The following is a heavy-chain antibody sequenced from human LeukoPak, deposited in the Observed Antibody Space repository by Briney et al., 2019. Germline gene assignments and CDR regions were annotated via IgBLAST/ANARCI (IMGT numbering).Heavy chain of an antibody. V-gene: IGHV1-2*02. D-gene: IGHD3-10*01. J-gene: IGHJ2*01. Sequence: GASVKVSCKASGYTFTGYYMHWVRQAPGQGLEWMGWINPNSGGTNYAQKFQGRVTMTRDTSINTAYMELSSLRSDDTAIYYCARIEQIRDWYFDLWGRGTLVTVSS. CDR2: INPNSGGT. CDR1: GYTFTGYY. CDR3: ARIEQIRDWYFDL.